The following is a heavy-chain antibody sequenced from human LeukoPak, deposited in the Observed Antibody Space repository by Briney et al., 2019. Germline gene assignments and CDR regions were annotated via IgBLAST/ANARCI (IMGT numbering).Heavy chain of an antibody. Sequence: GESLKISCKGSGYSFTSYWIGWVRQMPGKGLEWMGIIYPGDSDTRYSPSFQGQATISADKSISTAYLQWSSLKASDTAMYYCARPNGSGSYYPHDAFDIWGQGAMVTVSS. V-gene: IGHV5-51*01. D-gene: IGHD3-10*01. CDR1: GYSFTSYW. CDR3: ARPNGSGSYYPHDAFDI. J-gene: IGHJ3*02. CDR2: IYPGDSDT.